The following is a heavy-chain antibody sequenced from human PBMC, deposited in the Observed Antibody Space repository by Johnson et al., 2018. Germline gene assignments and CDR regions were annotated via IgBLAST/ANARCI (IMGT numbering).Heavy chain of an antibody. CDR2: ISYDGTNK. V-gene: IGHV3-30*18. J-gene: IGHJ1*01. CDR1: GFTFSSYG. D-gene: IGHD3-9*01. CDR3: AKYGRLLRYFDGAFIFQH. Sequence: QVQLVESGGGVVQPGRSLRLSCAASGFTFSSYGMHWVRQAPGKGLEWVAVISYDGTNKYYADSVKGRFTISRDNSKNTLYLQMNSLRGEDTAVYYCAKYGRLLRYFDGAFIFQHWGQGTLVTVSS.